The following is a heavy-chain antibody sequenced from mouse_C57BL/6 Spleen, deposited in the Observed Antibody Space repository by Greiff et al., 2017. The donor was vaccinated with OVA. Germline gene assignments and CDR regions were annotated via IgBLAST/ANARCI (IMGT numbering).Heavy chain of an antibody. D-gene: IGHD4-1*01. V-gene: IGHV1-18*01. Sequence: EVQLVESGPELVKPGASVKIPCKASGYTFTDYNMDWVKQSHGKSLEWIGDINPNNGGTNYNQKFKGKATLTVDKSSSTAYMELRSLTSEDTAVYYCARTGTGYFDYWGQGTTLTVSS. J-gene: IGHJ2*01. CDR2: INPNNGGT. CDR3: ARTGTGYFDY. CDR1: GYTFTDYN.